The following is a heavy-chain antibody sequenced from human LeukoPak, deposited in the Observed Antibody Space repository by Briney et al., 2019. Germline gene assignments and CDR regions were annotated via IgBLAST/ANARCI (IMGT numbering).Heavy chain of an antibody. CDR1: EFTFSDYY. D-gene: IGHD3-22*01. CDR3: ARRTYYYDTSGYNPAHLDY. J-gene: IGHJ4*01. V-gene: IGHV3-7*03. CDR2: INQDGSEK. Sequence: GGSLRLSCAASEFTFSDYYMSWIRQAPGKGLEWVANINQDGSEKTYVDSVKGRFTISRDNAKNSLYLQVNSLRAEDTAVYYCARRTYYYDTSGYNPAHLDYWGHGTLVTVSS.